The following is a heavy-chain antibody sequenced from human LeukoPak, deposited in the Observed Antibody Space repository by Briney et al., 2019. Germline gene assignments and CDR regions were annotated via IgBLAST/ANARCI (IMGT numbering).Heavy chain of an antibody. Sequence: GTSVKVSCKASGFTFTNSAVQWVRQARGQRLEWKGWIVVGSGITNYAQKFQERVTVTRDMSASTAYMELSSLRSEDTAVYYCAAEKRVYCSGGACYPDAFDIWGQGTTVTVSS. J-gene: IGHJ3*02. D-gene: IGHD2-15*01. CDR3: AAEKRVYCSGGACYPDAFDI. CDR2: IVVGSGIT. CDR1: GFTFTNSA. V-gene: IGHV1-58*01.